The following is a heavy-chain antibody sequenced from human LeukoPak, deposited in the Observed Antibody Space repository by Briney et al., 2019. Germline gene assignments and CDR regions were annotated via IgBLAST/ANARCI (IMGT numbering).Heavy chain of an antibody. CDR1: GFTFSSYS. D-gene: IGHD6-13*01. CDR2: ISSSSSYI. Sequence: GGSLRLSCAASGFTFSSYSMNWVRQAPGKGLEWVSSISSSSSYIYYADSVKGRFTISRDNAKNSLYLQMNSLRAEDTAVYYCAGEGYSSSWYFQWFDPWGQGTLVTVSS. J-gene: IGHJ5*02. V-gene: IGHV3-21*01. CDR3: AGEGYSSSWYFQWFDP.